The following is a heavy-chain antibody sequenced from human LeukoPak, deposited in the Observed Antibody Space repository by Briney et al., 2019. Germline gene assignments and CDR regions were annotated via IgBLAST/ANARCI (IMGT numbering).Heavy chain of an antibody. CDR1: GYTFTGYY. D-gene: IGHD6-13*01. CDR3: ARARQPRIAAAGVDY. CDR2: INPNSGGT. Sequence: EASVKVSCKASGYTFTGYYMHWVRQAPGQGLEWMGWINPNSGGTNYAQKFQGRVTMTGDTSISTAYMELSRLRSDDTAVYYCARARQPRIAAAGVDYWGQGTLVTASS. V-gene: IGHV1-2*02. J-gene: IGHJ4*02.